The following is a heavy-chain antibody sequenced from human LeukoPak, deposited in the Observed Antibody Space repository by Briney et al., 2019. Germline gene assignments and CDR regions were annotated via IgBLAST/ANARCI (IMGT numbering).Heavy chain of an antibody. D-gene: IGHD2-15*01. V-gene: IGHV3-21*01. CDR3: ARVDGSLFAYVDY. CDR1: GFTFSSYS. CDR2: ISSSSSYI. Sequence: GGSLRLSCAASGFTFSSYSMNWVRQAPGKGLEWVSSISSSSSYIYYADSVKGRFTISRDNAKNSLYLQMNSLRAEDTAVYYCARVDGSLFAYVDYWGQGTLVTVSS. J-gene: IGHJ4*02.